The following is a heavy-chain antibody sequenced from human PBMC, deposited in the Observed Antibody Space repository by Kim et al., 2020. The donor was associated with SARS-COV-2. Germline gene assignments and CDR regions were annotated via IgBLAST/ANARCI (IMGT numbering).Heavy chain of an antibody. CDR1: GFTFSSYG. CDR2: IWYDGSNK. V-gene: IGHV3-33*01. CDR3: ARDPSAARTRSYYFDY. Sequence: GGSLRLSCAASGFTFSSYGMHWVRQAPGKGLEWVAVIWYDGSNKYYADSVKGRFTISRDNSKNTLYLQMNSLRAEDTAVYYCARDPSAARTRSYYFDYWGQGTLVTVSS. D-gene: IGHD6-13*01. J-gene: IGHJ4*02.